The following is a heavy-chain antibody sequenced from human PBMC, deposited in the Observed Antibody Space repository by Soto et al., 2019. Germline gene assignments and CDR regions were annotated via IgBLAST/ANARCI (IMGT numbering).Heavy chain of an antibody. CDR2: LYSGGTT. J-gene: IGHJ3*02. Sequence: EEQLVESGGGLVQPGGSLRLSCAASGFTVSSSYMSWVRQAPGKGLEWVSVLYSGGTTYYAASVKGRFTISRDESKNTLLLQMNRLRTEDTAVYYCARGPGGRKDAFDIWGQGTMVNVSP. CDR1: GFTVSSSY. V-gene: IGHV3-66*01. CDR3: ARGPGGRKDAFDI. D-gene: IGHD3-10*01.